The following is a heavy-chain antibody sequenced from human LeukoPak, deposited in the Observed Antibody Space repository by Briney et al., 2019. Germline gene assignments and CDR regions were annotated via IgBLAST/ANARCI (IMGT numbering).Heavy chain of an antibody. CDR2: ISYDGSNK. Sequence: GRFLRLSCAASGFTFSSYAMHWVRQAPGKGLEWVAVISYDGSNKYYADSVKGRFTISRDNSKNTLYLQMNSLRAEDTAVYYCARENGDYYGMDVWGQGTTVTVSS. V-gene: IGHV3-30*04. J-gene: IGHJ6*02. CDR1: GFTFSSYA. CDR3: ARENGDYYGMDV. D-gene: IGHD4-17*01.